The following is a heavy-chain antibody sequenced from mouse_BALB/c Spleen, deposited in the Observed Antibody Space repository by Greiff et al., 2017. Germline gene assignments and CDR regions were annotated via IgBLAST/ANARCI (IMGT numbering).Heavy chain of an antibody. V-gene: IGHV2-3*01. CDR1: GFSLTSYG. J-gene: IGHJ3*01. Sequence: VQLVESGPGLVAPSQSLSITCTVSGFSLTSYGVSWVRQPPGKGLEWLGVIWGDGSTNYHSALISRLSISKDNSKSQVFLKLNSLQTDDTATYYCAKNSLLRLRGGFAYWGQGTLVTVSA. CDR3: AKNSLLRLRGGFAY. D-gene: IGHD1-2*01. CDR2: IWGDGST.